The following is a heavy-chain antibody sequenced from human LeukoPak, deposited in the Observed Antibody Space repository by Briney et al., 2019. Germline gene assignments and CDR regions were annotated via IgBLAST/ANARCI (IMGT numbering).Heavy chain of an antibody. V-gene: IGHV3-48*01. Sequence: GGSLRLSCEASGLTFSSYSMNWVRQAPGKGLEWVSYIDSSNSTVYYADSVKGRFTISRDNAKNSLYLQMNSLRAEDTAVYFCARETSQKGAHYMDVWGKGTTVTISS. CDR1: GLTFSSYS. CDR2: IDSSNSTV. J-gene: IGHJ6*03. CDR3: ARETSQKGAHYMDV. D-gene: IGHD3-16*01.